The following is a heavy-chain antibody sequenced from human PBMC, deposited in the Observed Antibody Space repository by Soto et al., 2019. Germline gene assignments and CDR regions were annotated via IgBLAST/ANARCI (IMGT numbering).Heavy chain of an antibody. Sequence: ASVKVSCKASGYTFTGYYMHWVRRAPGQGLEWMGWINPNSGGTNYAQKFQGWVTMTGDTSISTAYMELSRLRSDDTAVYYCARDIHYYGSGSLSHWFDPWGQGTLVTVSS. CDR3: ARDIHYYGSGSLSHWFDP. J-gene: IGHJ5*02. CDR1: GYTFTGYY. CDR2: INPNSGGT. V-gene: IGHV1-2*04. D-gene: IGHD3-10*01.